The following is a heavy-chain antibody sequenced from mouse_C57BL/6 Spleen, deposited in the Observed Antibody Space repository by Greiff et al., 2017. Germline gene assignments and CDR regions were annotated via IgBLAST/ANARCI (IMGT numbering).Heavy chain of an antibody. CDR3: ARYDGSSLYWYFDV. J-gene: IGHJ1*03. CDR1: GYTFTSYW. V-gene: IGHV1-55*01. Sequence: VQLQQPGAELVKPGASVKMSCKASGYTFTSYWITWVKQRPGQGLEWIGDIYPGSGSTNYNEKFKSKATLTVDTSSSTAYMQLSSLTSEDSAVYYCARYDGSSLYWYFDVWGTGTTVTVSS. D-gene: IGHD1-1*01. CDR2: IYPGSGST.